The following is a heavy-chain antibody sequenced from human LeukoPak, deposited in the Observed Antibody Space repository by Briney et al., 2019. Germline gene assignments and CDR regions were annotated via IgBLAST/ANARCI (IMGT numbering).Heavy chain of an antibody. V-gene: IGHV4-59*01. D-gene: IGHD3-16*02. CDR2: IYYGGST. CDR3: ARGRARAGSYPWFDS. J-gene: IGHJ5*01. CDR1: GDSIGSYY. Sequence: KSSETLSLTCSVSGDSIGSYYWTWIRQSPGKGLEWIGYIYYGGSTNYSPSLKSRVSISVDTSNNPFSLQLRSVSAADTAIYYCARGRARAGSYPWFDSWGQGTLVTVSS.